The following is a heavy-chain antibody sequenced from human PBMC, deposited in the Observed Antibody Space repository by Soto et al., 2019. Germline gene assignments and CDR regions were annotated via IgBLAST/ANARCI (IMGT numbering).Heavy chain of an antibody. J-gene: IGHJ4*02. Sequence: QVQLVESGGGVVQPGRSLRLSCAASGFTFSSYAMHWVRQAPGKGLEWVAVISYDGSNKYYADSVKGRFTISRDNSKNTLYLQMNSLRAEDTAVYYCARANDILTGPDYCGQGTLVTVSS. V-gene: IGHV3-30-3*01. CDR2: ISYDGSNK. D-gene: IGHD3-9*01. CDR3: ARANDILTGPDY. CDR1: GFTFSSYA.